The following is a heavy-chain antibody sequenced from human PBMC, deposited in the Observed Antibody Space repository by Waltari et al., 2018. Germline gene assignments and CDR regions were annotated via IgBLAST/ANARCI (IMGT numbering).Heavy chain of an antibody. CDR3: ARDIWSGYYAFDI. CDR2: ISAYNGNT. V-gene: IGHV1-18*01. Sequence: QILLVQSGAALKNPGASVKVSCTSSRPTFTSPALSSLRPAPGQGLEWMGGISAYNGNTNYAQKLQGRVTMTTDTSTSTAYMELRSLRSDDTAVYYCARDIWSGYYAFDIWGQGTMVTVSS. CDR1: RPTFTSPA. D-gene: IGHD3-3*01. J-gene: IGHJ3*02.